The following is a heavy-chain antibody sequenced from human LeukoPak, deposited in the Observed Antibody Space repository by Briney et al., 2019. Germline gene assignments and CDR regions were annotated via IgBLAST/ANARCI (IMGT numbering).Heavy chain of an antibody. J-gene: IGHJ4*02. CDR3: ARDRLGDYDSSGYYDY. CDR2: ISTSGSTI. Sequence: GGSLRLSCAASGFTFSDYYMSWIRQAPGKGLEWVSYISTSGSTIYCADSVKGRFTISRDNAKNSLYLQMNSLRAEDTAVYYCARDRLGDYDSSGYYDYWGQGTLVTVSS. CDR1: GFTFSDYY. D-gene: IGHD3-22*01. V-gene: IGHV3-11*01.